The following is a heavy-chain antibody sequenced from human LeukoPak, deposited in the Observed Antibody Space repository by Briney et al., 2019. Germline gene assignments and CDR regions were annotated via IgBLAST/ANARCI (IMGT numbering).Heavy chain of an antibody. Sequence: ASVTVSCKASGYTFTSYGISWVRQAPGQGLEWMGWISAYNGNTNYAQKLQGRVTMTTDTSTSTAYMELRSLRSDDTAVYYCARVRYYYDSSLNWFDPWGQGTLVTVSS. J-gene: IGHJ5*02. V-gene: IGHV1-18*01. D-gene: IGHD3-22*01. CDR1: GYTFTSYG. CDR2: ISAYNGNT. CDR3: ARVRYYYDSSLNWFDP.